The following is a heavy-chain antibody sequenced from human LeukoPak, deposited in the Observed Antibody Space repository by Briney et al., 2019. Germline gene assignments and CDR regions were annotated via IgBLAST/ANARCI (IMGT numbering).Heavy chain of an antibody. J-gene: IGHJ6*02. V-gene: IGHV1-69*13. CDR1: GGTFSSYA. CDR3: ARPDDFWSGYYSGYYYGMDV. CDR2: IIPIFGTA. D-gene: IGHD3-3*01. Sequence: ASVKVSCKASGGTFSSYAISWVRQAPGQGLEWMGGIIPIFGTANYAQKFQGRVTITADESTSTAYMELSSLRSEDTAVYYCARPDDFWSGYYSGYYYGMDVWGQGTTVTVSS.